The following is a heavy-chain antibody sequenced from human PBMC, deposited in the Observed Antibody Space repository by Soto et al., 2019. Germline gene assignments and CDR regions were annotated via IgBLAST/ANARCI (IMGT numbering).Heavy chain of an antibody. CDR1: GGSISSYY. CDR3: ARDRLAYCGGDCYSGELDP. D-gene: IGHD2-21*02. CDR2: IYTSGST. J-gene: IGHJ5*02. Sequence: PSETLSLTCTVSGGSISSYYWSWIRQPAGKGLEWIGRIYTSGSTNYNPSLKSRVTMSVDTSKNQFSLKLSSVTAADTAVYYCARDRLAYCGGDCYSGELDPWGQGTLVT. V-gene: IGHV4-4*07.